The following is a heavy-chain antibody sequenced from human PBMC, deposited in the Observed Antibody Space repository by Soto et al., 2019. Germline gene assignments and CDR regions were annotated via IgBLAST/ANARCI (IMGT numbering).Heavy chain of an antibody. CDR2: IIPIFGTA. CDR3: ARGGDYYGSGSYYKELSAFDI. D-gene: IGHD3-10*01. J-gene: IGHJ3*02. Sequence: GASVKVSCKASGGTXSSYAISWVRQAPGQGLEWMGGIIPIFGTANYAQKFQGRVTITADESTSTAYMELSSLRSEGTAVYYCARGGDYYGSGSYYKELSAFDIWGQGTMVTVSS. CDR1: GGTXSSYA. V-gene: IGHV1-69*13.